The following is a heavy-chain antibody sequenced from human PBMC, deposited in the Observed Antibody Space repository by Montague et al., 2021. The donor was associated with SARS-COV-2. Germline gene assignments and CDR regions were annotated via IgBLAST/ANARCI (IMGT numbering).Heavy chain of an antibody. CDR1: VGSISSNNCY. CDR2: IYYSGST. D-gene: IGHD3-22*01. Sequence: SETLSLTCTVSVGSISSNNCYWGWIRQPPGKALEWIGSIYYSGSTYYXXXRKSRVTMSVDTSENQFSLKLSSVTAADTAVYYCARDGFYYDRSGPSNFDYWGQGTLVTVSS. J-gene: IGHJ4*02. V-gene: IGHV4-39*07. CDR3: ARDGFYYDRSGPSNFDY.